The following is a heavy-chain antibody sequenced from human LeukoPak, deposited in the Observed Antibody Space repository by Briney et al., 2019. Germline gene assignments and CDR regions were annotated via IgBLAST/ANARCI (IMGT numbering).Heavy chain of an antibody. CDR1: GFTFSSYG. V-gene: IGHV3-33*08. CDR2: IWYDGSSE. J-gene: IGHJ4*02. CDR3: ARDLAVGRLDF. D-gene: IGHD3-16*01. Sequence: GGSLRLSCAASGFTFSSYGMHWVRQAPGKGLEWVAAIWYDGSSEYYADSVKGRFTISKDNAKNTLYLQMSSLRVDDTAVYYCARDLAVGRLDFRGQGTVVTVSS.